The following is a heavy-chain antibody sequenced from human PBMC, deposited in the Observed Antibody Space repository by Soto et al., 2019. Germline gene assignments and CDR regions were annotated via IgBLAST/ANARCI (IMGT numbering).Heavy chain of an antibody. Sequence: SETLSLTCAVSGGSISSGGYSWSWIRQPPGKGLEWIGYIYHSGSTYYNPSLKSRVTISVDRSKNQFSLKLSSVTAADTAVYYCARASFRDGWFDPWGQGTLVTVSS. CDR1: GGSISSGGYS. V-gene: IGHV4-30-2*01. CDR2: IYHSGST. CDR3: ARASFRDGWFDP. J-gene: IGHJ5*02.